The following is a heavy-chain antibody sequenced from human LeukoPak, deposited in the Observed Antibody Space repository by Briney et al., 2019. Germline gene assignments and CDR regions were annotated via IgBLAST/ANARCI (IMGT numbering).Heavy chain of an antibody. CDR2: ISGGGGCT. Sequence: GGSLRLSCAASGFTFSNYAMSWVRQAPGKGLEWVSMISGGGGCTYYADSVKGRFTISRDNSKNTLYLQMNSLRAEDTAVYYCARVRVRASWYFDLWGGGTLVTVSS. J-gene: IGHJ2*01. CDR1: GFTFSNYA. V-gene: IGHV3-23*01. D-gene: IGHD3-3*01. CDR3: ARVRVRASWYFDL.